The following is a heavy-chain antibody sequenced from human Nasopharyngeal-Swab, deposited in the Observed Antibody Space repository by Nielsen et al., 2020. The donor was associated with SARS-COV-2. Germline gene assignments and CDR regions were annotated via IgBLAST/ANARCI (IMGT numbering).Heavy chain of an antibody. D-gene: IGHD3-16*01. Sequence: ASVKVSCKASGYTFTSYYMHWVRHAPAQGLEWMGIINPSGGSTSYAQKFQGSVTMTRDTSTSTVYMELSSLRSEDTAVYYCARPAGGDFAPLGFDYWGQGTLVTVSS. J-gene: IGHJ4*02. CDR1: GYTFTSYY. CDR3: ARPAGGDFAPLGFDY. V-gene: IGHV1-46*01. CDR2: INPSGGST.